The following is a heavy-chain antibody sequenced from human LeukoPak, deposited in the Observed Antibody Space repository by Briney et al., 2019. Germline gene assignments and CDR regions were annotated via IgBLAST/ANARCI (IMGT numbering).Heavy chain of an antibody. CDR3: ARGPGNPTRNDY. CDR1: GFTFSDYN. J-gene: IGHJ4*02. V-gene: IGHV3-48*01. CDR2: ISSSGSTI. Sequence: GGSLRLSCAASGFTFSDYNMNWVRQAPGKGLEWVSYISSSGSTIYYADSVKGRFTISRDNAESSLYLQMNSLRVEDTGVYYCARGPGNPTRNDYWDQGTLVTVSS.